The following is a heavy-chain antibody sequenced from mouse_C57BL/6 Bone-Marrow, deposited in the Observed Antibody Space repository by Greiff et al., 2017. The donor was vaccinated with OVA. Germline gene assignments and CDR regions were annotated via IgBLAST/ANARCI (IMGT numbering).Heavy chain of an antibody. V-gene: IGHV1-59*01. CDR2: IDPSDSYT. Sequence: QVQLQQPGAELVRPGTSVKLSCKASGYTFTSYWMHWVKQRPGQGLEWIGVIDPSDSYTNYNQKFKGKATLTVDTSSSTAYMPLSSLTSEDSAVYYCASPLWLRRDYFYYWGQGTTLTVSS. D-gene: IGHD2-2*01. CDR1: GYTFTSYW. CDR3: ASPLWLRRDYFYY. J-gene: IGHJ2*01.